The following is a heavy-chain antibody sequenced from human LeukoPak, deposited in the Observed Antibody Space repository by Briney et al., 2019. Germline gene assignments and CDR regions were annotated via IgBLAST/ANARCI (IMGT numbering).Heavy chain of an antibody. Sequence: GGSLRLSCAASGYTFDDYAMHWVRQAPGKGLEWVSGISWNSGSIGYADSVKGRFTISRDNAKNSLYLQMNSPRAEDTAVYYCARDNDSRDPPHFDYWGQGTLVTVSS. D-gene: IGHD3-16*01. CDR1: GYTFDDYA. CDR3: ARDNDSRDPPHFDY. J-gene: IGHJ4*02. CDR2: ISWNSGSI. V-gene: IGHV3-9*01.